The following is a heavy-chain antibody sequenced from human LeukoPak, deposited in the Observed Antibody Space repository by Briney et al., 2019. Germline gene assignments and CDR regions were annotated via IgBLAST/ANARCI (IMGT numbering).Heavy chain of an antibody. CDR1: GGSITNTNY. CDR2: VNLQGST. Sequence: SGTLSLTCGVSGGSITNTNYWTWVRQPPGKGLEWIGEVNLQGSTNYNPSLVGRVAISVDKSESHISLQLTSVTAADTAVYYCAREGGPYRPLDYSGQGTLVTVSS. J-gene: IGHJ4*02. CDR3: AREGGPYRPLDY. V-gene: IGHV4-4*02.